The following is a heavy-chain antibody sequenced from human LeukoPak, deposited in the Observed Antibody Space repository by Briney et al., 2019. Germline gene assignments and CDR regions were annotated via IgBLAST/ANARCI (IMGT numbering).Heavy chain of an antibody. V-gene: IGHV1-2*02. D-gene: IGHD1-26*01. CDR2: INPNSGGT. CDR3: ARGIVGATRAPYYFDY. CDR1: GYTFTGYY. Sequence: ASVKVSCKASGYTFTGYYMHWVRQAPGQGLEWMGCINPNSGGTNYAQKFQGRVTMTRDTSISTAYMELSRLRSDDTAVYYCARGIVGATRAPYYFDYWGQGTLVTVSS. J-gene: IGHJ4*01.